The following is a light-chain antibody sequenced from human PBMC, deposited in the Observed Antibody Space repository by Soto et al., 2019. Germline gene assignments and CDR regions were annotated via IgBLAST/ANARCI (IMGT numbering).Light chain of an antibody. V-gene: IGKV3-20*01. CDR3: QQYGSAPPVYS. CDR1: QRISSSY. CDR2: GAS. Sequence: IVLTQSPGTLSLSPGERATLSCRASQRISSSYLAWYQQKPGQAPRLLMHGASSRATGTPDRFSGSGSGTDFTLTISRLEAEDSAVYYCQQYGSAPPVYSFGQGTKLEIK. J-gene: IGKJ2*01.